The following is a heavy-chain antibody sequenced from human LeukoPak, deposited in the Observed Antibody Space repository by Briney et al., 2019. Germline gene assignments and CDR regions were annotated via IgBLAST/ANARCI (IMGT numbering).Heavy chain of an antibody. V-gene: IGHV1-69*04. J-gene: IGHJ4*02. D-gene: IGHD2-8*01. CDR3: ASSGWGYCTNGVCSGGDY. Sequence: SVKVSCKASGGTFSSYAISWVRQAPGQGLEWMGRIIPILGIANYAQKFQGRVTITSDKSTSTAYMELSSLRSEDTAVYYCASSGWGYCTNGVCSGGDYWGQGTLVTVSS. CDR1: GGTFSSYA. CDR2: IIPILGIA.